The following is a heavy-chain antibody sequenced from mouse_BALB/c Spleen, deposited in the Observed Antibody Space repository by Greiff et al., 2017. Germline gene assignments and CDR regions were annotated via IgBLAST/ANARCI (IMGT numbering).Heavy chain of an antibody. V-gene: IGHV1-9*01. Sequence: VKLMESGAELMKPGASVKISCKATGYTFSSYWIEWVKQRPGHGLEWIGEILPGSGSTNYNEKFKGKATFTADTSSNTAYMQLSSLTSEDSAVYYCARGKGNYAMDYWGQGTSVTVSS. CDR2: ILPGSGST. J-gene: IGHJ4*01. CDR1: GYTFSSYW. CDR3: ARGKGNYAMDY.